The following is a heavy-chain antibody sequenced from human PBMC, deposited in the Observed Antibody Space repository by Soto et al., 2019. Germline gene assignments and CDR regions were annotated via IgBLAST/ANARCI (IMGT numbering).Heavy chain of an antibody. Sequence: ASVKVSCKASGYTFTSYAMHWVRQAHGQRLEWMGWINAGNGNTKYSQKFQGRVTITRDTSASTAYMELSSLRSEDTAVYYCARGGSGSSGKEPSGQHWWFDPWGQGTLVTVPQ. J-gene: IGHJ5*02. V-gene: IGHV1-3*01. CDR2: INAGNGNT. D-gene: IGHD1-26*01. CDR1: GYTFTSYA. CDR3: ARGGSGSSGKEPSGQHWWFDP.